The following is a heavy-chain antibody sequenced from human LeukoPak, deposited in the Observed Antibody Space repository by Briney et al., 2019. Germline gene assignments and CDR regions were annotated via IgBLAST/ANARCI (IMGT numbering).Heavy chain of an antibody. D-gene: IGHD6-13*01. J-gene: IGHJ4*02. V-gene: IGHV1-2*02. CDR3: ARVGSDNSWIDY. Sequence: ASVNVSCKASGYTFTGYYLHWVRQAPGQGLEWMGWINPKSGGTRYAQKMQGRVTMSRDTSISTAYMELSRLRSDDTAVYYCARVGSDNSWIDYWGQGTLVTVSS. CDR2: INPKSGGT. CDR1: GYTFTGYY.